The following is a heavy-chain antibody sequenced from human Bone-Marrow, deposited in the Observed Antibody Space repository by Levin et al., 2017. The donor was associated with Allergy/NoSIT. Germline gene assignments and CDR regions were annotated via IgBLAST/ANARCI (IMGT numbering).Heavy chain of an antibody. J-gene: IGHJ4*02. V-gene: IGHV3-21*01. D-gene: IGHD3-16*01. CDR1: GFTFSSYR. Sequence: SCAASGFTFSSYRMNWVRQAPGKGLEWVSFISSSSGYIYYADSVKGRFTISRDNAKSSLYLQMNSLTAEDSAVYYCARITVWGTVSPERRDSWGQGVLVTVSS. CDR3: ARITVWGTVSPERRDS. CDR2: ISSSSGYI.